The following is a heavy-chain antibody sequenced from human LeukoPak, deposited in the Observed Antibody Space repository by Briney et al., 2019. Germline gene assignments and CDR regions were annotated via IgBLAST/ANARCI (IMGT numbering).Heavy chain of an antibody. CDR3: ARGRDRSKAGDL. Sequence: SETLSLACAVHGGSCDDYYCSWIRQPPGKGLEWIGEIHPHGIFYYNSSRVSRVTISIDTSKTLFSLRLTSVTAADTAFYYCARGRDRSKAGDLWGQGSLVTVSS. V-gene: IGHV4-34*01. J-gene: IGHJ5*02. CDR1: GGSCDDYY. CDR2: IHPHGIF. D-gene: IGHD5-24*01.